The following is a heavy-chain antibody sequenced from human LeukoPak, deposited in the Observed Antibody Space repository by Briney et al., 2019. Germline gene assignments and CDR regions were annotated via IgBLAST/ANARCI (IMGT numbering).Heavy chain of an antibody. J-gene: IGHJ4*02. CDR2: VSAYADNI. V-gene: IGHV1-18*01. CDR1: GYTFINYG. Sequence: ASVKVSCKAFGYTFINYGISWVRQAPGQGLELMGWVSAYADNINYVQKFQGRVTMTTDTSTSTAYMELRSLRSDDTAIYYCARVRRRIGYYSDSSGYYYFDYWGQGTLVIVSS. D-gene: IGHD3-22*01. CDR3: ARVRRRIGYYSDSSGYYYFDY.